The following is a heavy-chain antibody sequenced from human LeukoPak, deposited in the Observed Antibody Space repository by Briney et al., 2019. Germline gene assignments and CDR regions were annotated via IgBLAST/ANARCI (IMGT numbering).Heavy chain of an antibody. D-gene: IGHD3-3*01. Sequence: GGSLRLSCAASGFTFSSYAMHWVRQAPGKGLEWVAVISYDGSNKYYADSVKGRFTISRDNSKNTLYLQMNSLRAEDTAVYYCAREGYDFWSGYSSYNWFDPWGQGTLVTVSS. CDR2: ISYDGSNK. CDR3: AREGYDFWSGYSSYNWFDP. CDR1: GFTFSSYA. V-gene: IGHV3-30-3*01. J-gene: IGHJ5*02.